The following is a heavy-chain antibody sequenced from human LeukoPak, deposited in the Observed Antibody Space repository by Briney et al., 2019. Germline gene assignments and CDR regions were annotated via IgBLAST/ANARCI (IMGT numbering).Heavy chain of an antibody. CDR3: ARDDSADIVVVPAAPPMSRYYYYYGMDV. CDR2: ISYDGSNK. CDR1: GFTFSSYA. D-gene: IGHD2-2*01. Sequence: PGRSLRLSCAASGFTFSSYAMHWVRQAPGKGLEWVAVISYDGSNKYYADSVKGRFTISRDNSKNTLYLQMNSLRAEDTAVYYCARDDSADIVVVPAAPPMSRYYYYYGMDVWGQGTTVTVSS. J-gene: IGHJ6*02. V-gene: IGHV3-30-3*01.